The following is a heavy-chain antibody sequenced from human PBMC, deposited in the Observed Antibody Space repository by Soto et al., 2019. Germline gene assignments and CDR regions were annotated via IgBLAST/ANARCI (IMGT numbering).Heavy chain of an antibody. Sequence: DTLSLTCTVSGGSISSYYWSWIRQPPGKGLEWIGYIYYSGSTNYNPSLKSRVTISVDTSKNQFSLKLSSVTAADTAVYYCACSIAAPYYFDYWGQGTPVPVYS. CDR1: GGSISSYY. CDR3: ACSIAAPYYFDY. CDR2: IYYSGST. J-gene: IGHJ4*02. V-gene: IGHV4-59*01. D-gene: IGHD6-13*01.